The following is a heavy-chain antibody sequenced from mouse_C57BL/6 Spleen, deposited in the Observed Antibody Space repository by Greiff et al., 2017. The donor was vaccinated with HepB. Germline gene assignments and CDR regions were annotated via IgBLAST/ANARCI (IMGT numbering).Heavy chain of an antibody. CDR1: GYTFTSYW. D-gene: IGHD1-1*01. CDR3: ASGGSSPNYYAMDY. J-gene: IGHJ4*01. CDR2: IDPSDSYT. V-gene: IGHV1-50*01. Sequence: QVQLQQPGAELVKPGASVKLSCKASGYTFTSYWMQWVKQRPGQGFEWIGEIDPSDSYTNYNQKFKGKATLTVDTSSSTAYMQLSSLTSEDSAVYYCASGGSSPNYYAMDYWGQGTSVTVSS.